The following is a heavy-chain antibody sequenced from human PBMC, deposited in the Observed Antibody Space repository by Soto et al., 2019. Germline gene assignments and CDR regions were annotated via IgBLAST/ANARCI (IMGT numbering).Heavy chain of an antibody. D-gene: IGHD4-17*01. V-gene: IGHV3-23*01. CDR2: ISGSGGST. Sequence: GGSLRLSCAASGVPFSSYAMSWVRQAPGKGLEWVSAISGSGGSTYYADSVKGRFTISRDNSKNTLYLQMNSLRAEDTAVYYCAKHMTTVTTRGSVDYWGQGTLVTVSS. CDR1: GVPFSSYA. CDR3: AKHMTTVTTRGSVDY. J-gene: IGHJ4*02.